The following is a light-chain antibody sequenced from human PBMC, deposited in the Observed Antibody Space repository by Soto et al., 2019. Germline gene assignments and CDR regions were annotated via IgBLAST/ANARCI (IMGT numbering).Light chain of an antibody. V-gene: IGKV3D-15*01. Sequence: IVLTLSPATLSVSPGPRATPSCRASQSVSSYLAWYQQKPGQAPRLLIYDASNRATGIPARFSGSGSGTEFTLTISSLQPEDFAIYYCQQHNTWPITFGQGTRLEIK. CDR3: QQHNTWPIT. J-gene: IGKJ5*01. CDR1: QSVSSY. CDR2: DAS.